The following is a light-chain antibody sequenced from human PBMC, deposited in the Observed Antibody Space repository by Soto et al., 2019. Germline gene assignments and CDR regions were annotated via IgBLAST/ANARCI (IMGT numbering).Light chain of an antibody. V-gene: IGKV4-1*01. CDR3: QQYYTLPLT. CDR2: WAS. Sequence: DIVMTQSPDSLAVSLGERATINCRSSQNILYTSNNKNYLAWYQQRPGQPPKLLIYWASTRQSGVPDRFSGSGSGTDFTLTISSLQAEDVAVYFCQQYYTLPLTFGGGTKVEIK. J-gene: IGKJ4*01. CDR1: QNILYTSNNKNY.